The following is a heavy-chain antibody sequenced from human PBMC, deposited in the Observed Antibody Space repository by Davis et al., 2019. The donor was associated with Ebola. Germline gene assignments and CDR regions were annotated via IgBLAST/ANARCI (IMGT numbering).Heavy chain of an antibody. Sequence: AASVKVSCKASGYTFIGYYIHWVRQAPGQGLEWMGMINPNDGRTIYAQKFQGRVTVTRDTSTSTVYMELSSLRSEDTAVYYCARDQIVVVVAATSPYYYYGMDVWGKGTTVTVSS. CDR2: INPNDGRT. CDR3: ARDQIVVVVAATSPYYYYGMDV. D-gene: IGHD2-15*01. J-gene: IGHJ6*04. CDR1: GYTFIGYY. V-gene: IGHV1-46*01.